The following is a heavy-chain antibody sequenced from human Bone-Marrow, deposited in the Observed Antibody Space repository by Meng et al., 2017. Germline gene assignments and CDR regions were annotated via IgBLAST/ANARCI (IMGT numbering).Heavy chain of an antibody. V-gene: IGHV1-2*06. Sequence: ASVKVSCKPSGYNFPDYWLHWVRRTPGQGLEWKGRIDPKSGVTHYAQRFQGRVTMTGDTSISTAYMELSSLRSEDTAVYYCARDSFYYNWFDPWGQGTLVTVSS. CDR3: ARDSFYYNWFDP. J-gene: IGHJ5*02. D-gene: IGHD2/OR15-2a*01. CDR2: IDPKSGVT. CDR1: GYNFPDYW.